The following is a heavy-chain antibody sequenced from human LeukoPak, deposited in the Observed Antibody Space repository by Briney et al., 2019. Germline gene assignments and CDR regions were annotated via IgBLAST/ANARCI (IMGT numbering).Heavy chain of an antibody. J-gene: IGHJ4*02. D-gene: IGHD3-9*01. Sequence: SGTLSLTCTVSGGSISSYYWSWIRQPPGKGLEWIGYIYYSGSTNYNPSLKSRVTISVDTSKNQFSLKLSSVTAADTAVYYCARVTGYMIEDYFDYWGQGTLVTVSS. CDR1: GGSISSYY. CDR3: ARVTGYMIEDYFDY. V-gene: IGHV4-59*01. CDR2: IYYSGST.